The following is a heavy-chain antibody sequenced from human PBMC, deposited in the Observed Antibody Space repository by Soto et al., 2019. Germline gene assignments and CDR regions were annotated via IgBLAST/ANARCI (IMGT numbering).Heavy chain of an antibody. CDR1: GYTFTSYG. J-gene: IGHJ4*02. V-gene: IGHV1-18*01. CDR3: ARDNQNYYGSGSYYKYPHYYFDY. D-gene: IGHD3-10*01. CDR2: ISAYNGNT. Sequence: GASVKVSCKASGYTFTSYGISWVRQAPGQGLEWMGWISAYNGNTNYAQKLQGRVTMTTDTSTSTAYMELRSLRSDDTAVYYCARDNQNYYGSGSYYKYPHYYFDYWDQGTLGTVS.